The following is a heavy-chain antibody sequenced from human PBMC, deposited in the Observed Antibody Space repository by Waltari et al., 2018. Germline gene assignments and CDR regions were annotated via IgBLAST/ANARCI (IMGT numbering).Heavy chain of an antibody. CDR2: IYSGGST. D-gene: IGHD6-13*01. Sequence: EVQLVESGGGLIQPGGSLRLSCAASGFTVSSNYMSWVRQAPGKGLEWVSVIYSGGSTDYTDAVKGRFTISRDNSKNTLYLQMNSLRAEDTAVYYCARVGIAAAGPEDWGQGTLVTVSS. J-gene: IGHJ4*02. V-gene: IGHV3-53*01. CDR3: ARVGIAAAGPED. CDR1: GFTVSSNY.